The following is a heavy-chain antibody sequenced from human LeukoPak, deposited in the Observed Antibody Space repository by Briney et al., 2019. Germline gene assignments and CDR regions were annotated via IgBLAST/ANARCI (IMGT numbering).Heavy chain of an antibody. D-gene: IGHD3-3*01. CDR3: ARDRGRREWLSSYYYMDV. CDR1: GGSISSYY. Sequence: KFSETLPLTCTVSGGSISSYYWSWIRQPPGKGLEWIGYIYYSGSTNYNPSLKGRVTISVDTSKNQFSLKLSSVTAADTAVYYCARDRGRREWLSSYYYMDVWGKGTTVTVSS. V-gene: IGHV4-59*01. CDR2: IYYSGST. J-gene: IGHJ6*03.